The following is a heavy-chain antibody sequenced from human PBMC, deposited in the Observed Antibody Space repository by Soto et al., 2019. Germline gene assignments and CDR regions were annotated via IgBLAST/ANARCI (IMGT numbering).Heavy chain of an antibody. Sequence: QVQLVQSGAEVKKPGASVKVSCKASGYTFTGYYMHWVRQAPGQGLEWMGWINPNSGGTNYAQKFQGRVTMTRDTSISTAYMELSRLRSDDTAVYYCARDIFGEGSAAGRDYWGQGTLVTVSS. CDR2: INPNSGGT. CDR1: GYTFTGYY. J-gene: IGHJ4*02. D-gene: IGHD6-13*01. V-gene: IGHV1-2*02. CDR3: ARDIFGEGSAAGRDY.